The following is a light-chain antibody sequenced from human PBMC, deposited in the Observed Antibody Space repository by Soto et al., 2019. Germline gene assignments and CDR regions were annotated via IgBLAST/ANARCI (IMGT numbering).Light chain of an antibody. CDR3: QQYNGSPVT. Sequence: EIVLTQSPGTLSLSPGERATLSCRASQSVSNYLAWYQQKPGQAPRLLIYGASNRATGIPDRFSGSGSGTDFTLTISRLEPEDFAVYYCQQYNGSPVTFGPGTKVDIK. V-gene: IGKV3-20*01. CDR1: QSVSNY. CDR2: GAS. J-gene: IGKJ3*01.